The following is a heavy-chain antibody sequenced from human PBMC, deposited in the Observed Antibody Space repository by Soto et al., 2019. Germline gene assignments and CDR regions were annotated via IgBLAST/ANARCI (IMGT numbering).Heavy chain of an antibody. Sequence: XETLSLTCSVYGWSFSGYYWSWIRQPPGKGLEWIGEINHSGSTNYNPSLKSRVTISVDTSKNQFSLKLSSVTAADTAVYYCASVFTGYDFWSGYYTWFDHWGQGTLVTVSS. CDR1: GWSFSGYY. J-gene: IGHJ5*02. V-gene: IGHV4-34*01. CDR3: ASVFTGYDFWSGYYTWFDH. D-gene: IGHD3-3*01. CDR2: INHSGST.